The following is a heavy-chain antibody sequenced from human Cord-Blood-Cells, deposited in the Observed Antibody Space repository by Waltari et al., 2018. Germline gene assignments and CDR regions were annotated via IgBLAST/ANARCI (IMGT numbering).Heavy chain of an antibody. J-gene: IGHJ4*02. V-gene: IGHV1-69*01. Sequence: VPAVLSREEDEKPRSTLDVACKRAVGAFTSYSFYRFRQPPAQGLEWMGGIIPIFGTANYAQKFQGRVTITADESTSTAYMELSSLRSEDTAVYYCARGDVGYCSSTSCYDYWGQGTLVTVSS. D-gene: IGHD2-2*01. CDR3: ARGDVGYCSSTSCYDY. CDR1: VGAFTSYS. CDR2: IIPIFGTA.